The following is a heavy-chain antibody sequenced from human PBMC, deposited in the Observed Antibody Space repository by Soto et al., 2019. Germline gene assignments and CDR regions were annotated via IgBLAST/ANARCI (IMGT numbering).Heavy chain of an antibody. D-gene: IGHD6-25*01. CDR1: GFTFSTYA. Sequence: GGSLRLSCAASGFTFSTYAMHWVRQAPGKGLEWVAVISYDGSNEYYVDSVKGRFTISRDNSKNTLYLQMNSLREEDTAVYYCARGSAGQYNSATLLDWGQGTLVTVSS. CDR3: ARGSAGQYNSATLLD. J-gene: IGHJ4*02. CDR2: ISYDGSNE. V-gene: IGHV3-30-3*01.